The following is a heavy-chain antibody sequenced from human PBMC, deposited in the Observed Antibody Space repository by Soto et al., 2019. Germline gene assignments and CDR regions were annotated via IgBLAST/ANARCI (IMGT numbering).Heavy chain of an antibody. CDR2: VYYSGSS. Sequence: SETLSLTCTVSGDPISGGASFWSWIRQPPGKGLEWIANVYYSGSSYYNPSLKSRLTISVDTTKNQFSLQLKSMTAADTAVYYCAKLSCTSSTCYFPGWFDPWGQGTLVTVSS. V-gene: IGHV4-31*03. CDR1: GDPISGGASF. CDR3: AKLSCTSSTCYFPGWFDP. J-gene: IGHJ5*02. D-gene: IGHD2-2*01.